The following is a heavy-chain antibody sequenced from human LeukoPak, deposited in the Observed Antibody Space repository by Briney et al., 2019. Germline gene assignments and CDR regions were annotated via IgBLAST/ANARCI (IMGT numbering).Heavy chain of an antibody. Sequence: GGSLRLSCAASGFTFDDYGMSWVRQAPGEGLEWVSGVNWNGGSTGYTDSVKGRFTISRDNAKNSLYLQMNSLRAEDTALYYCARDRSKTMVITPVGAKFDYWGQGTLVTVSS. CDR2: VNWNGGST. CDR3: ARDRSKTMVITPVGAKFDY. D-gene: IGHD4/OR15-4a*01. CDR1: GFTFDDYG. J-gene: IGHJ4*02. V-gene: IGHV3-20*04.